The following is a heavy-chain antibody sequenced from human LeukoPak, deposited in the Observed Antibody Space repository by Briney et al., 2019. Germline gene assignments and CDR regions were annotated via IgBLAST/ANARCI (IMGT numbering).Heavy chain of an antibody. CDR2: ISSSSSTI. D-gene: IGHD2-15*01. J-gene: IGHJ4*02. CDR1: ELTLSDHY. Sequence: GGSLRLSCAASELTLSDHYMDWVRQAPGKWLEWVSYISSSSSTIYYADSVKGRFTISRDNAKNSLYLQMNSLRAEDTAVYYCATAATFDYWGQGTLVTVSS. V-gene: IGHV3-11*04. CDR3: ATAATFDY.